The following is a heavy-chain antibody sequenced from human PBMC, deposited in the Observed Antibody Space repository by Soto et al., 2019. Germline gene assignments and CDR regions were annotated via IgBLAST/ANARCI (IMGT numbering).Heavy chain of an antibody. D-gene: IGHD2-15*01. V-gene: IGHV3-7*01. CDR1: GFTFSSFW. J-gene: IGHJ6*02. CDR3: ARYDCLYCIGTRLGDHYGLDV. CDR2: INQDESEK. Sequence: GGSLRLSCAGSGFTFSSFWMGWVRQAPGKGLEWVANINQDESEKYYMDSVKGRFTISRDNAKNSVYLQMNSLRAEDTAVYFRARYDCLYCIGTRLGDHYGLDVWGHGTTVTVSS.